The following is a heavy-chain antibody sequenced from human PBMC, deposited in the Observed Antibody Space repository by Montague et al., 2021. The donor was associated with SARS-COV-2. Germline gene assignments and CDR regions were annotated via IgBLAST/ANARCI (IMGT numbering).Heavy chain of an antibody. D-gene: IGHD3-3*01. J-gene: IGHJ4*02. CDR1: GFSLSTSGVG. CDR3: ARRGRSCWSGAFDY. CDR2: IYWDDDK. Sequence: PALVKPTQTLTLTCTFSGFSLSTSGVGVGWIRQPPGKALEWLALIYWDDDKRYSPSLKSRPTITKDTSKNQVVLTMANMDPVDTATYFCARRGRSCWSGAFDYWGQGTLVTVSS. V-gene: IGHV2-5*02.